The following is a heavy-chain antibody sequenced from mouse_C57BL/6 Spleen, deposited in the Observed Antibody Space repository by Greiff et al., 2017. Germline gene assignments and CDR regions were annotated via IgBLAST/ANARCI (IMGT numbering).Heavy chain of an antibody. CDR3: TRANDYDEGCAY. J-gene: IGHJ3*01. D-gene: IGHD2-4*01. Sequence: EVQLQQSGTVLARPGASVKMSCKTSGYTFTSYWMHWVKQRPGQGLEWIGAIYPGNSDTSYNQKFKGKAKLTAVTSASTAYMEISSLTNEDAAVYYCTRANDYDEGCAYWGQGTLVTVSA. CDR1: GYTFTSYW. V-gene: IGHV1-5*01. CDR2: IYPGNSDT.